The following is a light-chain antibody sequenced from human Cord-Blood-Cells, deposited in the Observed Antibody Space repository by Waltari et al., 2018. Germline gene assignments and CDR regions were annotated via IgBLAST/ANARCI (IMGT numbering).Light chain of an antibody. CDR2: DAS. CDR1: QSVSSY. J-gene: IGKJ4*01. V-gene: IGKV3-11*01. Sequence: EIVLTQSPATLSLSPGERATLSCRASQSVSSYLAWYQQKPGQAPRLLIYDASNRATGIQARFSGSGSVTDFTLTISSLEPEDFAVYYCQQRSNWHLTFGGGTKVEIK. CDR3: QQRSNWHLT.